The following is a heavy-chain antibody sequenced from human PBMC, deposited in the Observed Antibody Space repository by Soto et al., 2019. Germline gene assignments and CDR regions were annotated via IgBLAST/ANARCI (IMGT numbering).Heavy chain of an antibody. V-gene: IGHV3-30*18. D-gene: IGHD3-22*01. CDR2: VSFDGRDE. CDR3: AKLCRSLGFGSMRYFDSSDSDWYFDL. Sequence: QVQLVESGGGVVQPGRSLRLSCAVSGFTLRNHGMHWVRQSPGKGLEWVAVVSFDGRDEYYANSVKGRFTVSRDNSRNTVYLQMNSLKDEDTAVYYCAKLCRSLGFGSMRYFDSSDSDWYFDLWGRGTLVTVSS. J-gene: IGHJ2*01. CDR1: GFTLRNHG.